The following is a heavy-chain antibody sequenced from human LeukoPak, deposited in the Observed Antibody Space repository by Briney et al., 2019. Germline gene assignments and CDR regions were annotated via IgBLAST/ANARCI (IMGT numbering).Heavy chain of an antibody. CDR3: AGVFRPHYYYYYMDV. CDR1: GYTFTSYG. V-gene: IGHV1-18*01. D-gene: IGHD3/OR15-3a*01. Sequence: GASVNVSCKASGYTFTSYGISWVRQAPGQGLEWMGGISAYNGNTNYAQKLQGRVTMTTDTSTSTAYMELRSLRSDDTAVYYCAGVFRPHYYYYYMDVWGKGTTVTVSS. CDR2: ISAYNGNT. J-gene: IGHJ6*03.